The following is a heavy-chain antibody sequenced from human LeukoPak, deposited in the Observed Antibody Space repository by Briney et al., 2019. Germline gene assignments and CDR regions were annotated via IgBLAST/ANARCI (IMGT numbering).Heavy chain of an antibody. CDR3: ARAQAGNYDWPLDL. CDR1: GGTFSKYA. V-gene: IGHV1-69*05. Sequence: ASVKVSCKASGGTFSKYALSWVRQAPGQGLEWMGAIIPFLDTSNYPPKFQDRVTITTDESTSTAYMDLSSLRSDDTAVYYCARAQAGNYDWPLDLWGQGTLVTVSS. D-gene: IGHD5-12*01. J-gene: IGHJ5*02. CDR2: IIPFLDTS.